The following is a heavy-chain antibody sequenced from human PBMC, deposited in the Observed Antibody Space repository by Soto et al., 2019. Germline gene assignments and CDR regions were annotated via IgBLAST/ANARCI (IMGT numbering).Heavy chain of an antibody. CDR2: INPSGGRT. Sequence: QVQLVQSGAEVKKPGASVTVSCKASGYTFTTHYMHWVRQAPGQGLEWMGIINPSGGRTTYALKFQGRVSLTSDTSTNTVYMELSSLRSEDTAVYCWARAGENYGSRTFSPPLRYDFNSWGQGTLVTVSS. D-gene: IGHD3-10*01. V-gene: IGHV1-46*01. CDR3: ARAGENYGSRTFSPPLRYDFNS. CDR1: GYTFTTHY. J-gene: IGHJ4*02.